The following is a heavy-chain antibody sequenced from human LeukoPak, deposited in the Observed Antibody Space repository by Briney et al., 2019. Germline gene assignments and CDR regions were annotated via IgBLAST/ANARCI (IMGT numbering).Heavy chain of an antibody. CDR2: IYYSGST. CDR3: ARDLSAAFDI. J-gene: IGHJ3*02. CDR1: GGSFSSSSYY. Sequence: KPSETLSLTCTVSGGSFSSSSYYWGWIRQPPGKGLEWIGSIYYSGSTYYNPSLKSRVTISVDTSKNQFSLKLSSVTAADTAVYYCARDLSAAFDIWGQGTMVTVSS. V-gene: IGHV4-39*07.